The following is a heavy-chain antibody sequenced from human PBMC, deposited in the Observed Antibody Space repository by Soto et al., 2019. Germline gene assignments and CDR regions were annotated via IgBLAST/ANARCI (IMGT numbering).Heavy chain of an antibody. CDR1: GGSISSSSYY. CDR2: IYYSGST. J-gene: IGHJ6*02. D-gene: IGHD3-22*01. Sequence: PSETLSLTCTVSGGSISSSSYYWGWIRQPPGKGLEWIGSIYYSGSTYYNPSLKSRVTISVDTSKNQFSLKLSSVTAADTAVYYCARRLYYDSSGFEGGGMDAWGQGTTVTVS. V-gene: IGHV4-39*01. CDR3: ARRLYYDSSGFEGGGMDA.